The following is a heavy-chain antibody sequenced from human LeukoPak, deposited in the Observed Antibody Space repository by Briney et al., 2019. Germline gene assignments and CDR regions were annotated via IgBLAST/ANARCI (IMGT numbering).Heavy chain of an antibody. J-gene: IGHJ4*02. Sequence: ASVKVSCKVSGYTLTELSMHWVRQAPGKGLEWMGGFDPEDGETIYAQKSQGRVTMTEDTSTDTAYMELSSLRSEDTAVYYCATDLFMITSADYWGQGTLVTVSS. D-gene: IGHD3-16*01. CDR3: ATDLFMITSADY. CDR2: FDPEDGET. V-gene: IGHV1-24*01. CDR1: GYTLTELS.